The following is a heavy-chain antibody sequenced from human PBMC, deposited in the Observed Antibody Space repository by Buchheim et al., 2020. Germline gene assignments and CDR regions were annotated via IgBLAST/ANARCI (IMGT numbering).Heavy chain of an antibody. J-gene: IGHJ6*02. CDR3: ARDCTNGVCLYYYYYGMDV. V-gene: IGHV1-69*04. Sequence: QVQLVQSGAEVKKPGSSVKVSCKASGGTFSSYAISWVRQAPGQGLEWMGRIIPILGIANYAQKFQGRVTITADNSTSTAYMELSSLRSEDTAVYYCARDCTNGVCLYYYYYGMDVWGQGTT. CDR1: GGTFSSYA. CDR2: IIPILGIA. D-gene: IGHD2-8*01.